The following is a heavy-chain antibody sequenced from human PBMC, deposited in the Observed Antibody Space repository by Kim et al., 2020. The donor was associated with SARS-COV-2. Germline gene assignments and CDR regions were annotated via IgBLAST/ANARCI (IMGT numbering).Heavy chain of an antibody. J-gene: IGHJ4*02. V-gene: IGHV1-24*01. CDR1: GYTLTELS. D-gene: IGHD3-10*01. CDR3: ATERMVRGVLSSFDY. CDR2: FDPEDGET. Sequence: ASVKVSCKVSGYTLTELSMHWVRQAPGKGLEWMGGFDPEDGETIYAQKFQGRVTMTEDTSTDTAYMELSSLRSEDTAIYYFATERMVRGVLSSFDYWGQGTLVTVSS.